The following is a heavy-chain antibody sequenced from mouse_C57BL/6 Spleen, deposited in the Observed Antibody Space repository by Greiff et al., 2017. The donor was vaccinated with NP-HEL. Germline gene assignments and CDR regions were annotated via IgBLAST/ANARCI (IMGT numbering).Heavy chain of an antibody. D-gene: IGHD4-1*01. Sequence: VQLQQSGPELVKPGASVKISCKASGYAFSSSWMHWVKQRPGKGLEWIGRIYPGDGDTNYNGKFKGKATLTADKSSSTAYMQLSSLTSEDSAVYFCARHPWGYWGQGTTLTVSS. J-gene: IGHJ2*01. CDR2: IYPGDGDT. CDR1: GYAFSSSW. V-gene: IGHV1-82*01. CDR3: ARHPWGY.